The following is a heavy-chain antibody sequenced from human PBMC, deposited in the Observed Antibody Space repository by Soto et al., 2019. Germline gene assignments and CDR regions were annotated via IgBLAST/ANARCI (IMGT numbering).Heavy chain of an antibody. CDR3: VRTSLVVAAATREDY. J-gene: IGHJ4*02. CDR1: GFTFSSYW. CDR2: INSDGSST. V-gene: IGHV3-74*01. D-gene: IGHD2-15*01. Sequence: GGSLRXXCAASGFTFSSYWMHWVRQAPGKGLVWVSRINSDGSSTSYADSVKGRFTISRDNAKNTLYLQMNSLRAEDTAVYYCVRTSLVVAAATREDYWGQGT.